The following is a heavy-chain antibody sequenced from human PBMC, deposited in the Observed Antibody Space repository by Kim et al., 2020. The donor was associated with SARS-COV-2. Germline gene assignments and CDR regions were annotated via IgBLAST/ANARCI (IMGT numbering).Heavy chain of an antibody. CDR1: GGSISSSSYY. J-gene: IGHJ4*02. Sequence: SETLSLTCTVSGGSISSSSYYWGRLRQRPGQGLVWIWSLYYSGSTYYNPSLKSRVTISVDTSKNQFSLKLSSVTAADTAVYYCARHGAGGLLWVEELFDYWGQGTLVTVSS. CDR3: ARHGAGGLLWVEELFDY. CDR2: LYYSGST. V-gene: IGHV4-39*01. D-gene: IGHD3-10*01.